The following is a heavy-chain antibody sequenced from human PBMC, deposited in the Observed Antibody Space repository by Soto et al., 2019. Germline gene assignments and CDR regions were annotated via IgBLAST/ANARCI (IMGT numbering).Heavy chain of an antibody. CDR3: AKDQGIAASHGID. CDR2: ISNDGSDK. CDR1: GFTFNNYG. V-gene: IGHV3-30*18. Sequence: QVQLVESGGGVVQPGRSLRLSCAASGFTFNNYGMHWVRQAPGKGLEWVATISNDGSDKYYAESVKGRLTISRDNSKKSGYLQMNRLGAEGTAVYYCAKDQGIAASHGIDWGQGTMVTVSS. D-gene: IGHD6-13*01. J-gene: IGHJ3*01.